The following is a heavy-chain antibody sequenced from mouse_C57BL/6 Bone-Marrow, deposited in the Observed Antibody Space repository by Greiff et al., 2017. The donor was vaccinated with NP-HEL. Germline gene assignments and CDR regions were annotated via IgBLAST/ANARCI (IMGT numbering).Heavy chain of an antibody. CDR2: IWSGGST. D-gene: IGHD2-4*01. V-gene: IGHV2-2*01. CDR3: ASYDYDDAMDY. J-gene: IGHJ4*01. Sequence: QVHVKQSGPGLVQPSQSLSITCTVSGFSLTSYGVHWVRQSPGKGLEWLGLIWSGGSTDYNAAFISRLSISKDNSKSQVFFKMNSLQADDTAIYYCASYDYDDAMDYWGQGTSVTVSS. CDR1: GFSLTSYG.